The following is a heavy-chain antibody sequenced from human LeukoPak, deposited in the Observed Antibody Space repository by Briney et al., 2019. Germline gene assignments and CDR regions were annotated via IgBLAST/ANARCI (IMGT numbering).Heavy chain of an antibody. J-gene: IGHJ4*02. CDR1: GDSVSSNSAA. D-gene: IGHD3-22*01. V-gene: IGHV6-1*01. CDR3: AKGKYYYDSSGYYYVFLYFDY. Sequence: SQTLSLTCAISGDSVSSNSAAWNWIRQSPSRGLEWLGRTYYRSKLYNDYAVSVKSRITINPDTSKNQFSLQLNSVTPEDTAVYYCAKGKYYYDSSGYYYVFLYFDYWGQGTLVTVSS. CDR2: TYYRSKLYN.